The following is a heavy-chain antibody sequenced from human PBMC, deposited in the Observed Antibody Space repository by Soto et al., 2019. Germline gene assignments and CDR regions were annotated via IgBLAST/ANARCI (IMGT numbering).Heavy chain of an antibody. V-gene: IGHV3-30*03. J-gene: IGHJ5*02. CDR3: AREWCSSTSCYTPNGTP. D-gene: IGHD2-2*02. Sequence: GGSLRLSCAASGFTFSSYGMHWVRQAPGKGLEWVAVISYDGSNKYYADSVEGRFTISRDNSKNTLYLQMNSLRAEDTAVYYCAREWCSSTSCYTPNGTPWGQGTLVTVSS. CDR1: GFTFSSYG. CDR2: ISYDGSNK.